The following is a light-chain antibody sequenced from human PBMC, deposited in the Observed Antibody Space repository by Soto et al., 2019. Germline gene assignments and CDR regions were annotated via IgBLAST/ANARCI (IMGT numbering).Light chain of an antibody. CDR2: GAS. V-gene: IGKV3-20*01. CDR3: QQYGRSRS. CDR1: QSVSSSH. Sequence: EIVLTQSPGTLSLSPGERATLSCRASQSVSSSHLAWYQQKPGLAPRLLIYGASIRATGIPDRFSGSGSGTDFPLTITRLEPEGFAVYYCQQYGRSRSCGGGPKVEIK. J-gene: IGKJ4*02.